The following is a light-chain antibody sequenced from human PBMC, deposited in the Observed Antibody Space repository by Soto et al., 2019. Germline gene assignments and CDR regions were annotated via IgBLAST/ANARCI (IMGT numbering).Light chain of an antibody. J-gene: IGLJ1*01. Sequence: QSVLTQPPSASGTPGQRVTISCSGSSSNIGSNFAYWYQQLSGDPTLLIYSNNERLSGVPDRFSGSKSGTSASLAISGLQSEDEADYYCATWDDSLNGYVFGNGTKGTVL. CDR2: SNN. CDR1: SSNIGSNF. CDR3: ATWDDSLNGYV. V-gene: IGLV1-44*01.